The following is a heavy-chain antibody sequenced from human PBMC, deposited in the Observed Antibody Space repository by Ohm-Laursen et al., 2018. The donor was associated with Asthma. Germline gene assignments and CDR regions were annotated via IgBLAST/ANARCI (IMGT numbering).Heavy chain of an antibody. V-gene: IGHV2-5*02. CDR1: GFSLSTSGVG. CDR2: IYWDDDK. Sequence: TQTLTLTGTFSGFSLSTSGVGVGWIRQPPGKALEWLALIYWDDDKRYSPSLKSRLTITKDTSKNRVVLTMTNMDPVDTATYFCAHRGTYYGDFRWRYYFDYWGQGTLVTVSS. D-gene: IGHD4-17*01. J-gene: IGHJ4*02. CDR3: AHRGTYYGDFRWRYYFDY.